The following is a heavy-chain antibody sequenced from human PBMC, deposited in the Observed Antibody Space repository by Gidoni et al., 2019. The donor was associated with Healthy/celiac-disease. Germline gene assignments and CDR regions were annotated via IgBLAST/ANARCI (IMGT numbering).Heavy chain of an antibody. CDR3: ARFTAPKRIAARRVGWFDP. V-gene: IGHV4-34*01. J-gene: IGHJ5*02. D-gene: IGHD6-6*01. CDR2: INHSGST. CDR1: GGSFSGYY. Sequence: QVQLQQWGAGLLKPSETLSLTCAVYGGSFSGYYWSWIRQPPGKGLEWIGEINHSGSTNYNPSLKSRVTISVDTSKNQFSLKLSSVTAADTAVYYCARFTAPKRIAARRVGWFDPWGQGTLVTVSS.